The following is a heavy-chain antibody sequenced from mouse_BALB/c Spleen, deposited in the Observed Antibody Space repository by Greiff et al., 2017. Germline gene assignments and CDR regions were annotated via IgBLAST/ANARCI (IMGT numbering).Heavy chain of an antibody. J-gene: IGHJ4*01. CDR1: GFTFSSFG. V-gene: IGHV5-17*02. Sequence: EVHLVESGGGLVQPGGSRKLSCAASGFTFSSFGMHWVRQAPEKGLEWVAYISSGSSTIYYADTVKGRFTISRDNPKNTLFLQMTSLRSEDTAMYYCARSHPTMITTDAMDYWGQGTSVTVSS. CDR2: ISSGSSTI. CDR3: ARSHPTMITTDAMDY. D-gene: IGHD2-4*01.